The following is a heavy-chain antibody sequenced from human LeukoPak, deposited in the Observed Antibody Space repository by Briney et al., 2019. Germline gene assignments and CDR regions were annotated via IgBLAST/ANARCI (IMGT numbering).Heavy chain of an antibody. V-gene: IGHV3-7*01. CDR1: GSNFNTYY. Sequence: GGSLRLSCTASGSNFNTYYMSWVRRAPGEGLEWVANIGQDGNEKNYVDPVKGRFTISRDNAKNSVFLQMNSLRAEDTAVYYCATDRQPSRYLGLWSWGPGTRVTVS. J-gene: IGHJ4*02. D-gene: IGHD3-10*01. CDR2: IGQDGNEK. CDR3: ATDRQPSRYLGLWS.